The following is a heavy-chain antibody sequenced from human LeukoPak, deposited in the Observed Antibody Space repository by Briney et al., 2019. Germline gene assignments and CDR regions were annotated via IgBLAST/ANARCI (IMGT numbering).Heavy chain of an antibody. J-gene: IGHJ4*02. D-gene: IGHD3-3*01. CDR3: ARGEGRIFGVGAIDS. Sequence: SETLSLTCTVSGGSISSYYWSWIRQPAGKGLEWIGRIYTSGSTNYNPSLKSRVTISLDTSKNHFSLKMTSVTAADTAVYYCARGEGRIFGVGAIDSWGQGTLISVSS. V-gene: IGHV4-4*07. CDR1: GGSISSYY. CDR2: IYTSGST.